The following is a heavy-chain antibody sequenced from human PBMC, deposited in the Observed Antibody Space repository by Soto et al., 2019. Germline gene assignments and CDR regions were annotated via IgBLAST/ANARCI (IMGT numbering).Heavy chain of an antibody. D-gene: IGHD1-20*01. J-gene: IGHJ4*02. CDR2: IKSKTDGGTT. CDR1: GFTFGNAW. V-gene: IGHV3-15*07. Sequence: LRLSCAASGFTFGNAWINWVRQAPGKGLEWVGRIKSKTDGGTTDFAAPVKGRFAISRDDSKDMVYLQMNSLKTEDTGIYYCAREGITGTTALYDYWGQGTLVTVSS. CDR3: AREGITGTTALYDY.